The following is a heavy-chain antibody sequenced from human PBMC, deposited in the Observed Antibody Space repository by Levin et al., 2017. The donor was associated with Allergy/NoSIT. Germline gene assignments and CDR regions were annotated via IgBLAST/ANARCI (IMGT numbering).Heavy chain of an antibody. CDR1: GGTFSSYA. Sequence: ASVKVSCKASGGTFSSYAISWVRQAPGQGLEWMGGIIPIFGTANYAQKFQGRVTITADESTSTAYMELSSLRSEDTAVYYCAREYSGSYLGPRGYGMDVWGQGTTVTVSS. J-gene: IGHJ6*02. D-gene: IGHD1-26*01. V-gene: IGHV1-69*13. CDR3: AREYSGSYLGPRGYGMDV. CDR2: IIPIFGTA.